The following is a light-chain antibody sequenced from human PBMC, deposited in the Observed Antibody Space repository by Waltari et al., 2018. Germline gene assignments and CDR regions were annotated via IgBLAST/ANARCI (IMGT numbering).Light chain of an antibody. CDR3: CSYAGRSTVV. CDR1: SSYICAYNY. J-gene: IGLJ2*01. V-gene: IGLV2-23*02. CDR2: DVS. Sequence: QSALTQPASVSGSPGQSITIPCTGTSSYICAYNYVSWFQPHPGKATKLLIYDVSKRPAGVSNRFSGSKSGNTAALTISGLQAEDEAEYNCCSYAGRSTVVCGGGTKLTVL.